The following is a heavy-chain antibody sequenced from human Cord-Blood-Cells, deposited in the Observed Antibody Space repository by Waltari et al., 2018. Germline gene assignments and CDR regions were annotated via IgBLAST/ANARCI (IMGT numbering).Heavy chain of an antibody. V-gene: IGHV4-34*01. CDR1: GGSFSGYY. CDR3: ARGAVGGSGSYIAPI. D-gene: IGHD3-10*01. CDR2: INHSART. J-gene: IGHJ3*02. Sequence: QVQLQQWGAGLLKPSETLSLTCAVYGGSFSGYYWSWIRQPPGKGLEWIGEINHSARTNYNPSLKSRVTISVDTSKNQFSLKLSSVTAADTAVYYCARGAVGGSGSYIAPIWGQGTMVTVSS.